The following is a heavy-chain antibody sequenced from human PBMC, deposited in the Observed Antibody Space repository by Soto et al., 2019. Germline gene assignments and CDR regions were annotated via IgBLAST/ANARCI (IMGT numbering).Heavy chain of an antibody. CDR2: IFHSGST. J-gene: IGHJ5*02. D-gene: IGHD2-15*01. V-gene: IGHV4-39*01. CDR1: SGSIISTIYS. Sequence: SETLSLTCTVSSGSIISTIYSWDWIRKPPGKGLEWIGSIFHSGSTDYNPSLKSRVTISVDTSKNQFSLTLSSVTAADTAVYYCARQCRRVPCLWFVPWGKGTLVTVS. CDR3: ARQCRRVPCLWFVP.